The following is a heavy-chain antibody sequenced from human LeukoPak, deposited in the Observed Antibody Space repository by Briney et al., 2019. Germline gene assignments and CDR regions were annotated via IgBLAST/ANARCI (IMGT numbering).Heavy chain of an antibody. V-gene: IGHV3-30*04. J-gene: IGHJ4*02. D-gene: IGHD2/OR15-2a*01. CDR3: AKDSAKKYDDY. Sequence: GGSLRLSCAASGFTFSSYAMHWVRQAPGKGLEWVAVISYDGSNKYYADSVKGRFTISRENSKNTLYLQMNSLRAEDTAVYYCAKDSAKKYDDYWGQGTLVTVSS. CDR2: ISYDGSNK. CDR1: GFTFSSYA.